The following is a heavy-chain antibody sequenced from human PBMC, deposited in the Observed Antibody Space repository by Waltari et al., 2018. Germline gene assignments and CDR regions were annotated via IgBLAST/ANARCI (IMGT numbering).Heavy chain of an antibody. V-gene: IGHV3-30*19. D-gene: IGHD1-26*01. CDR2: IWYDGSNK. CDR1: GFTFSTYG. Sequence: QVQLVESGGGVVQPGRSLRLSCAASGFTFSTYGMHWVRQAPGKGLEWVAVIWYDGSNKYYADSVKGRFTISRDNSKNTLYLQMNSLRAEDTAVYYCARESKEWEPAYWGQGTLVTVSS. CDR3: ARESKEWEPAY. J-gene: IGHJ4*02.